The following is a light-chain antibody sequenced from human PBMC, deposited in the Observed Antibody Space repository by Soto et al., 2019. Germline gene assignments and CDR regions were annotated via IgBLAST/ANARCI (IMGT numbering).Light chain of an antibody. J-gene: IGKJ1*01. CDR2: GAS. CDR1: QSVSSSY. V-gene: IGKV3-20*01. CDR3: QQYGSSPWT. Sequence: ILLTQSPGTLSLSPEERATLSYRASQSVSSSYLAWYQQKPGQAPRLLIYGASSRATGIPDRFSGSGSGTDFTLTISRLEPEDFAVYYCQQYGSSPWTFGQGTKVDIK.